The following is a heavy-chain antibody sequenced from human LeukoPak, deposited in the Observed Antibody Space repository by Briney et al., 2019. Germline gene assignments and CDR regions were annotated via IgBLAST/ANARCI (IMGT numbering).Heavy chain of an antibody. CDR3: AREEVDGSNWFDP. D-gene: IGHD2-15*01. J-gene: IGHJ5*02. CDR1: GGTFSSYA. CDR2: IIPIFGTA. V-gene: IGHV1-69*13. Sequence: EASVNVSCKASGGTFSSYAISWVRQAPGQGLEWMGGIIPIFGTANYAQKFQGRVTITADESTSTAYMELSSLRSEDTAVYYCAREEVDGSNWFDPWGQGTLVTVSS.